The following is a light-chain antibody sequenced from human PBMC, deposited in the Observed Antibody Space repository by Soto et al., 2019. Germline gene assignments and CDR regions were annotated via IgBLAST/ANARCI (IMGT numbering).Light chain of an antibody. V-gene: IGKV1-5*01. J-gene: IGKJ1*01. Sequence: DIQMTQSPSTLSAPVGDRVTIACRARQRINYLLAWYQQRPGKAPKLLIYDASTLHSGAPSRFSGSGSGTDFTLTITDLQPDDFATYYCQHYNGYSPWTFGIGTRVAI. CDR1: QRINYL. CDR2: DAS. CDR3: QHYNGYSPWT.